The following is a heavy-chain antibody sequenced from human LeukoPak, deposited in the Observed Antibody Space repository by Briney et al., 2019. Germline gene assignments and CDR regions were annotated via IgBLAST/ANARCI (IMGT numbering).Heavy chain of an antibody. CDR3: AKTDSSDYSYFFDY. CDR1: GFTFSSYA. CDR2: ISGSGGRT. J-gene: IGHJ4*02. V-gene: IGHV3-23*01. Sequence: GGSLRLSCAASGFTFSSYAMSWVRQAPGKGLEWVSAISGSGGRTYYADSVKGRFTISRDNSKNTLYLQMNSLRTEDTAVYYCAKTDSSDYSYFFDYWGQGTLVTVSS. D-gene: IGHD3-22*01.